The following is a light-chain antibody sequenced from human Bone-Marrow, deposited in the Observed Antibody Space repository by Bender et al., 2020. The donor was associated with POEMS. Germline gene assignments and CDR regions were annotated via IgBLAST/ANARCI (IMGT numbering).Light chain of an antibody. CDR3: ATWDDSLNGWV. J-gene: IGLJ3*02. Sequence: QSVLTQPPSASVSPGQRATISCSGSSSKFGSDAGNWYQQLPGAAPKLVIFNNSQRPSGVPYRFSGSNSGTSTSLAISGLLSDDEADFYCATWDDSLNGWVFGGGTKLTVL. CDR2: NNS. V-gene: IGLV1-44*01. CDR1: SSKFGSDA.